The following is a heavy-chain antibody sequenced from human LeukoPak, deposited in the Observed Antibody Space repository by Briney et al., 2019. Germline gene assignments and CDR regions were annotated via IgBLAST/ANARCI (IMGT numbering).Heavy chain of an antibody. CDR2: ITPIFGTA. V-gene: IGHV1-69*06. CDR3: ARASSDDTAMATPFAY. D-gene: IGHD5-18*01. CDR1: GYTFTNYG. J-gene: IGHJ4*02. Sequence: ASVKVSCKASGYTFTNYGINWVRQAPGQGLEWMGGITPIFGTANYVQKFQGRVTITADKSTSTAYMELSRLRSEDTATYYCARASSDDTAMATPFAYWGQGTLVIVSS.